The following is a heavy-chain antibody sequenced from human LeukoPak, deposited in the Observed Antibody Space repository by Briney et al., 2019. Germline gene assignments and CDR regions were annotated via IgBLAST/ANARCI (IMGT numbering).Heavy chain of an antibody. Sequence: SETLSLTCTVSGASISSYYWSWIRQPPGKGLEWIAFMYYSGSTNYNPPLKSRVTISVDTSRNHFSLKLSSVTAADTAVYYCARRSISGNSWDYFDYWGQGTLVTVSS. J-gene: IGHJ4*02. CDR3: ARRSISGNSWDYFDY. V-gene: IGHV4-59*08. D-gene: IGHD4-23*01. CDR1: GASISSYY. CDR2: MYYSGST.